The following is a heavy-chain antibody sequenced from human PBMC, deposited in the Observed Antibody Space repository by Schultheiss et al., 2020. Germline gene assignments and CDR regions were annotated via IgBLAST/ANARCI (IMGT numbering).Heavy chain of an antibody. V-gene: IGHV5-51*01. CDR1: GYSFTSYW. CDR2: IYPGDSDT. Sequence: GESLKISCKGSGYSFTSYWIGWVRQMPGKGLEWMGIIYPGDSDTRYSPSFQGQVTISADKSISTAYLQWSSLKASDTAMYYCARTSSSWYSRSDWFDPWGQGTLVTVSS. CDR3: ARTSSSWYSRSDWFDP. D-gene: IGHD6-13*01. J-gene: IGHJ5*02.